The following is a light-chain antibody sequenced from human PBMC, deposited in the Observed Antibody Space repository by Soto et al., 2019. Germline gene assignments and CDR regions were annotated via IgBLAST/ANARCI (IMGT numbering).Light chain of an antibody. Sequence: QSALTQPASVSGSPGQSITISCTGTSTNVGRDNLVSWYQQLPGKAPKLMIYEVTNRPSGVSHRFSGSKSGTTASLTISGLQAEDEADYYCCSYTSSSPCVFGTGTKLTVL. CDR2: EVT. J-gene: IGLJ1*01. CDR3: CSYTSSSPCV. CDR1: STNVGRDNL. V-gene: IGLV2-14*02.